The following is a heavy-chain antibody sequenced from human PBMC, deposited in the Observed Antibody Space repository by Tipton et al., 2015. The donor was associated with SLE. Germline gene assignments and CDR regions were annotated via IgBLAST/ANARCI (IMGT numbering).Heavy chain of an antibody. V-gene: IGHV4-61*09. CDR1: GGSISSGSYF. CDR2: IHTSGTT. CDR3: ARLYCSGGACYSAGFDN. Sequence: TLSLTCAVSGGSISSGSYFWNWIRQPAGKELEWIGHIHTSGTTNYNPSLKSRVSISVDTPKNQFSLKLSSVTAADTAVYYCARLYCSGGACYSAGFDNWGQGTLVAVSS. J-gene: IGHJ4*02. D-gene: IGHD2-15*01.